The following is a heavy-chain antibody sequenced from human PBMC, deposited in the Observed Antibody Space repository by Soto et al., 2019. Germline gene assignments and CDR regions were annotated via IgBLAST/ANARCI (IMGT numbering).Heavy chain of an antibody. D-gene: IGHD2-15*01. CDR3: ARGREVVAGTNNWFDP. J-gene: IGHJ5*02. V-gene: IGHV3-74*01. CDR1: GFTFSSYW. Sequence: EVQLVESGGGLVQPGGSLRLSCAASGFTFSSYWMYWVRQAPGKGLVWVSRLKSDGSSISYADSVKGRFTISRDNAKNTLYLEMNSLRAEDTAVYYCARGREVVAGTNNWFDPWGQGTLVTVSS. CDR2: LKSDGSSI.